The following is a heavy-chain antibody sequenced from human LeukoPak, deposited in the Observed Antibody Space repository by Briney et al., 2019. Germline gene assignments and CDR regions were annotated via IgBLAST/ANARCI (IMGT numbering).Heavy chain of an antibody. CDR2: ISGSGGST. CDR1: GFTFSSYA. J-gene: IGHJ4*02. Sequence: GGSLRLSCAASGFTFSSYAMSWVRQAPGKGLEWVSAISGSGGSTYHADSVKGRFTISRDNSKNTLYLQMNSLRAEDTAVYYCARELSEMATISPFDYWGQGTLVTVSS. V-gene: IGHV3-23*01. CDR3: ARELSEMATISPFDY. D-gene: IGHD5-24*01.